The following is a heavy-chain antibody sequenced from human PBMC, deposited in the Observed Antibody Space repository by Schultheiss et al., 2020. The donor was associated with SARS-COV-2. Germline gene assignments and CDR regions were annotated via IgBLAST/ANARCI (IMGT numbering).Heavy chain of an antibody. V-gene: IGHV1-2*02. CDR1: GYTFTSYY. Sequence: ASVKVSCKASGYTFTSYYMHWVRQAPGQGLEWMGWIDPKSGDTDFAQKFLGRVTMTRDTSISTAYLELTRLRSDDTAVYYCAKTYYYGSGTYSHFDYWGQGTLVTVSS. J-gene: IGHJ4*02. D-gene: IGHD3-10*01. CDR3: AKTYYYGSGTYSHFDY. CDR2: IDPKSGDT.